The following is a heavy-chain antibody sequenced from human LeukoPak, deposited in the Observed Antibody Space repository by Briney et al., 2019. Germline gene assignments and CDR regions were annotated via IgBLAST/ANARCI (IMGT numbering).Heavy chain of an antibody. D-gene: IGHD3-22*01. J-gene: IGHJ4*02. Sequence: ASVKVSCKASGYTFTSYGISWVRQAPGQGLEWMAWISAYNGNTNYAQKLQGRVTMTTDTSTSTAYMELRSLRSDDTAVYYCARDLIPIYYYDSSGYYPGVYWGLGTLVTVSS. CDR1: GYTFTSYG. V-gene: IGHV1-18*01. CDR3: ARDLIPIYYYDSSGYYPGVY. CDR2: ISAYNGNT.